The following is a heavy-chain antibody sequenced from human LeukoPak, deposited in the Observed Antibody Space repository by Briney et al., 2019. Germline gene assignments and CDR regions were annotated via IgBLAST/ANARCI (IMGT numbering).Heavy chain of an antibody. CDR2: IYTSGST. Sequence: SQTLSLTCTVSGGSISSGSYYWSWIRQPAGKGLEWIGRIYTSGSTNYNPSLKSRVTISVDTSKNQFSLKLSSVTAADTAVYYCAKESYYYDSSGYLRYYYYYMDVWGKGTTVTISS. D-gene: IGHD3-22*01. CDR1: GGSISSGSYY. V-gene: IGHV4-61*02. J-gene: IGHJ6*03. CDR3: AKESYYYDSSGYLRYYYYYMDV.